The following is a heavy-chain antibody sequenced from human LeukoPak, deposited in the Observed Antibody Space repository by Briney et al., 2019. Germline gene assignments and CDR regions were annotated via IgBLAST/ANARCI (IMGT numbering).Heavy chain of an antibody. J-gene: IGHJ6*03. CDR3: AKDSYYDSSGYRAYYYYYMDV. V-gene: IGHV3-23*01. Sequence: GGSLRLSCAASGFTFSSYWMHWVRQAPGKGLVWVSTISGTGGNIYYADSVKGRFTISRDNSKNTLYLQMNSLRAEDTAVYYCAKDSYYDSSGYRAYYYYYMDVWGKGTTVTVSS. D-gene: IGHD3-22*01. CDR1: GFTFSSYW. CDR2: ISGTGGNI.